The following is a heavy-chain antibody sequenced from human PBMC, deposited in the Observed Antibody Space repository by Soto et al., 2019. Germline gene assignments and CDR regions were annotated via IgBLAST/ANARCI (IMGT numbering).Heavy chain of an antibody. CDR1: GYTFTSYG. V-gene: IGHV1-18*01. Sequence: ASVKVSCKASGYTFTSYGISWVRQAPGQGLEWMGWISAYNGNTNYAQKLQGRVTMTTDTSTSTAYMELRSLRSDDTAVYYCATGVEWPGFDAFDIWGQGTMVTVSS. CDR2: ISAYNGNT. D-gene: IGHD3-3*01. J-gene: IGHJ3*02. CDR3: ATGVEWPGFDAFDI.